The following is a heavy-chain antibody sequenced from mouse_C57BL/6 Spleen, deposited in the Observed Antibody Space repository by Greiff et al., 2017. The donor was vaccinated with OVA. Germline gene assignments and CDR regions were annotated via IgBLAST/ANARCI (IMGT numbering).Heavy chain of an antibody. CDR1: GFTFSSYG. Sequence: EVMLVESGGDLVKPGGSLKLSCAASGFTFSSYGMSWVRQTPDKRLEWVATISSGGSYTYYPDSVKGRFTISRDNAKNTLYLQMSSLKSEDTAMYYCARQGSSGPAWFAYWGQGTLVTVSA. D-gene: IGHD3-2*02. CDR2: ISSGGSYT. V-gene: IGHV5-6*01. CDR3: ARQGSSGPAWFAY. J-gene: IGHJ3*01.